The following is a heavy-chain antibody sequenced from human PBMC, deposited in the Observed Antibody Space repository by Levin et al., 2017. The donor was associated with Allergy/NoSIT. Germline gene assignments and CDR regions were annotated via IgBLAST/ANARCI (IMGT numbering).Heavy chain of an antibody. Sequence: ASETLSLTCAVYGGSFSGYYWSWIRQPPGKGLEWFGVINHSGSTNYNPSLKSRVTISVDTSKNQFSLKLSSVTAADTAVYYCARWAGLTGLYYFDYWGQGTLVTVSS. V-gene: IGHV4-34*01. CDR2: INHSGST. CDR3: ARWAGLTGLYYFDY. CDR1: GGSFSGYY. J-gene: IGHJ4*02. D-gene: IGHD7-27*01.